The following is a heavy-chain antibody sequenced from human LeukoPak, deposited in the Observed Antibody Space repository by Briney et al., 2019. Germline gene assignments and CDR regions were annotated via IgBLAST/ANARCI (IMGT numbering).Heavy chain of an antibody. V-gene: IGHV3-21*01. CDR2: ISSSSSYI. J-gene: IGHJ5*02. CDR3: ARDGWFGDYNWFDP. CDR1: GFTFSSYS. D-gene: IGHD3-10*01. Sequence: PGGSLRLSCAASGFTFSSYSMNWVRQAPGKGLEWASSISSSSSYIYYADSVKGRFTISRDNAKNSLYLQMNSLRAEDTAMYYCARDGWFGDYNWFDPWGQGTLVTVSS.